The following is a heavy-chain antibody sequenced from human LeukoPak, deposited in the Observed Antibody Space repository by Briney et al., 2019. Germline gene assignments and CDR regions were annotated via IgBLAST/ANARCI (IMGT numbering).Heavy chain of an antibody. CDR3: VRGDYYDSSGYYYFSY. J-gene: IGHJ4*02. D-gene: IGHD3-22*01. Sequence: ASVKVSCKASGYTFTSYGISWVRQAPGQGLEWMGWISAYNGNTNYAQKLQGRVTMTTDTSTSTAYMELRSLRSDDTAVYYCVRGDYYDSSGYYYFSYWGQGTLVTVSS. CDR2: ISAYNGNT. CDR1: GYTFTSYG. V-gene: IGHV1-18*01.